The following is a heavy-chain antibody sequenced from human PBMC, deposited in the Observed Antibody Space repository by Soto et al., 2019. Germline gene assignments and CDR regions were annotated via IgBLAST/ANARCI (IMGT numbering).Heavy chain of an antibody. D-gene: IGHD6-19*01. Sequence: GGSLRLSCAASGFTFSSYGMSWVRQAPGKGLEWVAAISGSGVSTYYADSVKGRFTISRDNSKNTLYLQMNSLRAEDTAVYYCARAGMSSGWSAVYYFDYWGQGTLVTAPQ. CDR1: GFTFSSYG. CDR2: ISGSGVST. V-gene: IGHV3-23*01. J-gene: IGHJ4*02. CDR3: ARAGMSSGWSAVYYFDY.